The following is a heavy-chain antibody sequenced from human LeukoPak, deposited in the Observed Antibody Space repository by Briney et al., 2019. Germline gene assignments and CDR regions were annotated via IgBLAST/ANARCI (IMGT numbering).Heavy chain of an antibody. Sequence: GESLRISCKGSGYSFTSYWIGWVRQMPGKGLEWMGIIYPGDSDTRYSPSFQGQVTISADKSISTAYLQWSSLKASDTAMYYCACTLRLGELSLVNWGQGTLVTVSS. CDR2: IYPGDSDT. CDR1: GYSFTSYW. V-gene: IGHV5-51*01. J-gene: IGHJ4*02. D-gene: IGHD3-16*02. CDR3: ACTLRLGELSLVN.